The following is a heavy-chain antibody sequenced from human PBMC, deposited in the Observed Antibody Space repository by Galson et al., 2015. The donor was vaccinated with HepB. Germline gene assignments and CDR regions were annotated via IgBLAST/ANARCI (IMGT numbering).Heavy chain of an antibody. CDR3: ARDPLVGYYDSSGYHNWFDP. Sequence: SVKVSCKASGGTFSSYAISWVRQAPGQGLEWMGRIIPILGIANYAQKFQGRVTITADKSTSTAYMELSSLRSEDTAVYYCARDPLVGYYDSSGYHNWFDPWGQGTLVTVSS. J-gene: IGHJ5*02. V-gene: IGHV1-69*04. D-gene: IGHD3-22*01. CDR1: GGTFSSYA. CDR2: IIPILGIA.